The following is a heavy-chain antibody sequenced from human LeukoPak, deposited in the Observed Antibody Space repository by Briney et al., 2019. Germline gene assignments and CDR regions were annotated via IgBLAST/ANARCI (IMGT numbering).Heavy chain of an antibody. V-gene: IGHV1-8*02. D-gene: IGHD2-21*02. CDR2: MNTNSGNR. Sequence: GASVTVSCKAAGYTFTSCDFNWVRHAQAQGHGWKGRMNTNSGNRSNDYKFQGRVTMTRNTSISTAYMELSSPRSEDTSVYYCARALLGPVATAVYYGMDVWGQGTTVTVSS. CDR3: ARALLGPVATAVYYGMDV. CDR1: GYTFTSCD. J-gene: IGHJ6*02.